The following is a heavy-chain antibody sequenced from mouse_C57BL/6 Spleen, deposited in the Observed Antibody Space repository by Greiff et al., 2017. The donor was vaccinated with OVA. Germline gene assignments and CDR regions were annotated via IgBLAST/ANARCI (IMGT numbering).Heavy chain of an antibody. CDR2: INTSSGYT. D-gene: IGHD3-1*01. Sequence: QVQLKQSGAELAKPGASVKLSCKASGYTFTSYWMHWVTQRPGQGLEWIGYINTSSGYTKYNQKFKEQATLTADKSSSTAYMQLSSLTYEDSAVYYCARSGDSYAMDYWGQGTSVTVSS. J-gene: IGHJ4*01. CDR3: ARSGDSYAMDY. V-gene: IGHV1-7*01. CDR1: GYTFTSYW.